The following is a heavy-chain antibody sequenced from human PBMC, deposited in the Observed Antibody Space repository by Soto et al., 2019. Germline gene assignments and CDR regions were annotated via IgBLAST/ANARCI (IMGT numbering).Heavy chain of an antibody. Sequence: QVEVVESGGGVVQPGRSLRLSCAASGFTFSNYAMHWVRQAPGKGLEWVAGISYDGSTIYYVDSVKGRFTVSRDNSKNTLYLHMSSLRADDTAVYSCAKGPWHLAHGHYFDYWGQGTLVTVSS. CDR2: ISYDGSTI. J-gene: IGHJ4*02. D-gene: IGHD5-12*01. V-gene: IGHV3-30*18. CDR3: AKGPWHLAHGHYFDY. CDR1: GFTFSNYA.